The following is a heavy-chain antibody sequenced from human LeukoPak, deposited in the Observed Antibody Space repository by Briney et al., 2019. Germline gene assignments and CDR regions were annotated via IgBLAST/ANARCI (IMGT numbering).Heavy chain of an antibody. Sequence: ASVKVSCKASGYTFTSYDINWVRQATGQGLEWMGWMNPNSGNTGYAQKFQGRVTMTRNTSISTAYMELSSLRSEDTAVYYSARNLNRYSSGWDDYWGQGTLVTVSS. CDR3: ARNLNRYSSGWDDY. CDR2: MNPNSGNT. CDR1: GYTFTSYD. V-gene: IGHV1-8*01. D-gene: IGHD6-19*01. J-gene: IGHJ4*02.